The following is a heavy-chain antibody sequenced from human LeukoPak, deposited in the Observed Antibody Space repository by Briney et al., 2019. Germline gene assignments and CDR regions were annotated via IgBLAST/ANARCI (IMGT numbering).Heavy chain of an antibody. Sequence: VASVKASCKVSGYTLTELSMHWVRQAPGKGLEWMGGFDPEDGETIYAQKFQGRVTMTEDTSTDTAYMELSSLRSEDTAVYYCATRSPLWGVHDAFDIWGLGTMVTVSS. V-gene: IGHV1-24*01. D-gene: IGHD3-10*01. CDR2: FDPEDGET. CDR1: GYTLTELS. CDR3: ATRSPLWGVHDAFDI. J-gene: IGHJ3*02.